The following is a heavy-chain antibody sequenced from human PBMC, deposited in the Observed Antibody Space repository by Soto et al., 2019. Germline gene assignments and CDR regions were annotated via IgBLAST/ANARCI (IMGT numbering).Heavy chain of an antibody. D-gene: IGHD3-10*01. J-gene: IGHJ6*02. CDR3: TRRVLWFGELYYGMDV. Sequence: EVQLVESGGGLVQPGGSLKLSCAASGFTFSGSAMHWVRQASGKGLEWVGRIRSKANSYATAYAASVKGRFTISRDDSKNTAYLQMNSLKTEDTAVYYCTRRVLWFGELYYGMDVWGQGTTVTVSS. CDR2: IRSKANSYAT. CDR1: GFTFSGSA. V-gene: IGHV3-73*02.